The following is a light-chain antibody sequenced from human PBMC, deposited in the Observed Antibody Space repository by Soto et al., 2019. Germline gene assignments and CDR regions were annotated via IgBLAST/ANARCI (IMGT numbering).Light chain of an antibody. CDR3: LQTYFYPFT. CDR2: AAS. J-gene: IGKJ3*01. CDR1: QGIRND. Sequence: AIQMTQSPSSLSASVGDRVTITCRASQGIRNDLDWFQQKPGKAPKLLIYAASNLQSGVPARFSVSGSGTDFTLTISSLQPEDFATYYCLQTYFYPFTFGHGTKVDIK. V-gene: IGKV1-6*01.